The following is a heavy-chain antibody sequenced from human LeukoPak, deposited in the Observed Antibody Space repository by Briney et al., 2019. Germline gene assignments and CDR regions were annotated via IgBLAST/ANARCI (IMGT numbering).Heavy chain of an antibody. CDR3: ARDVVGSLDY. D-gene: IGHD1-26*01. V-gene: IGHV3-7*01. CDR1: GFTFTIYA. CDR2: IKGDDSAR. Sequence: GGSLRLSCAASGFTFTIYAMTWVRQAPGKGLEWVANIKGDDSARHQADSVKGRFTISRDNAQNSVYLQMSSLRGEDTAIYYCARDVVGSLDYWGQGTLVTVSS. J-gene: IGHJ4*02.